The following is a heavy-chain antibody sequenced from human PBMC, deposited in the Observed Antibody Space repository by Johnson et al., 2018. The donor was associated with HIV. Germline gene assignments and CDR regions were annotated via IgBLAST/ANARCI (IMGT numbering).Heavy chain of an antibody. Sequence: VQLVESGGGVERPGGSLRLSCSASGFIFDNYGMSWVRQLPGKGLEWVANINQDGSEKYYVDSVKGRFTISRDNSKNTLYLQMNSLRAEDTTVYYCARDLAGHNAFDIWGQGTMVTVSS. D-gene: IGHD6-19*01. J-gene: IGHJ3*02. V-gene: IGHV3-7*03. CDR3: ARDLAGHNAFDI. CDR2: INQDGSEK. CDR1: GFIFDNYG.